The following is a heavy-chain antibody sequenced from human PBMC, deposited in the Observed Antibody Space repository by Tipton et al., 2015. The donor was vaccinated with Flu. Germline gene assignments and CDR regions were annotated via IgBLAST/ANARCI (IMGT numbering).Heavy chain of an antibody. V-gene: IGHV4-39*01. CDR2: IYYFGNT. CDR1: GGSIVDSSYY. J-gene: IGHJ6*02. CDR3: ARRGGGYKYIYGMDV. D-gene: IGHD5-18*01. Sequence: TLSLTCSVSGGSIVDSSYYWDWIRQPPGKGLEWIGSIYYFGNTHYNPSLKSRVTMSVDTSKNQFSLKLSSVTAADTAVYYCARRGGGYKYIYGMDVWGQGTTVIVSS.